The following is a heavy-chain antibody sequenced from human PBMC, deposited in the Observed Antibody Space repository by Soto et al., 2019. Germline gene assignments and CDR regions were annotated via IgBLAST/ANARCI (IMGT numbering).Heavy chain of an antibody. D-gene: IGHD4-17*01. Sequence: GGSLRLSCAASGFTFSSYAMHWVRQAPGKGLEWVAVISYDGSNKYYADSVKGRFTISRDNSKNTLYLQMNSLRAEDTAVYYCAKEYGDYWLDYWGQGPLVTVSS. CDR2: ISYDGSNK. CDR1: GFTFSSYA. J-gene: IGHJ4*02. V-gene: IGHV3-30-3*01. CDR3: AKEYGDYWLDY.